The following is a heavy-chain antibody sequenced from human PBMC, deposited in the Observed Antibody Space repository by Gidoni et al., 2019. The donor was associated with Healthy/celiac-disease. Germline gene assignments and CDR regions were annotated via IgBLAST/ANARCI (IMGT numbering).Heavy chain of an antibody. CDR2: ISSSSITI. Sequence: EVQLVESGGGLVEPGGSLRLSCAASGFTFSSYSMNWVRQAPGKGLELVSYISSSSITIYYADSVKGRFTISRDKAKNSLYLQMNSLRAEDTAVYYCARARGGSGWYRAFDIWGQGTMVTVSS. V-gene: IGHV3-48*01. CDR1: GFTFSSYS. CDR3: ARARGGSGWYRAFDI. J-gene: IGHJ3*02. D-gene: IGHD6-19*01.